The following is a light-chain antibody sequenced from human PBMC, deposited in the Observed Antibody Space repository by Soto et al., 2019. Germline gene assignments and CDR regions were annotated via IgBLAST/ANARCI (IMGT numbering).Light chain of an antibody. Sequence: QSVLTQPASVSGSPGQSLTISCTGTSXDIAPYNYVSWYQQHPGKAPKLIIYEVSYRPSGISNRFSGSKSGNTASLTISGLQAEDEADYYCSSYTSSTNYVYGTGTKSPS. CDR2: EVS. V-gene: IGLV2-14*01. CDR1: SXDIAPYNY. J-gene: IGLJ1*01. CDR3: SSYTSSTNYV.